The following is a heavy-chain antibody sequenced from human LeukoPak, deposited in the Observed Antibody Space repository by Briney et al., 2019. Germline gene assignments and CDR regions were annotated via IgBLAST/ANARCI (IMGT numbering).Heavy chain of an antibody. CDR1: GFTFSSYA. V-gene: IGHV3-23*01. Sequence: GGSLRLSCAASGFTFSSYAMSWVRQAPGKGLERVSAISGSGGSTYYADSVKGRFTISRDNSKNTLYLQMNSLRAEDTAVYYCAKERGIIVGANYFDYWGQGTLVTVSS. J-gene: IGHJ4*02. D-gene: IGHD1-26*01. CDR2: ISGSGGST. CDR3: AKERGIIVGANYFDY.